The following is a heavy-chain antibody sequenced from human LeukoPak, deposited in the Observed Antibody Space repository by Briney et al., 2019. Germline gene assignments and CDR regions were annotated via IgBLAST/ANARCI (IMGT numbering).Heavy chain of an antibody. J-gene: IGHJ4*02. CDR3: ARADDYGDYGRYFDY. CDR2: IYHSGST. CDR1: GGSISSGGYS. D-gene: IGHD4-17*01. Sequence: SSQTLSLTCAVSGGSISSGGYSWSWIRQPPGKGLEWIGYIYHSGSTYYNPSLKSRVTISVDRSKNQFSLELSSVTAADTAVYYCARADDYGDYGRYFDYWGQGTLVTVSS. V-gene: IGHV4-30-2*01.